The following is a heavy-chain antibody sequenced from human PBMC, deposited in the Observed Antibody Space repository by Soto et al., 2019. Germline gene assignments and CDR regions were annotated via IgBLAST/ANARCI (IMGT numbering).Heavy chain of an antibody. D-gene: IGHD6-13*01. CDR3: ARAYSSWYSDY. CDR2: IYYTGST. V-gene: IGHV4-61*03. CDR1: GGSVSSGHYY. J-gene: IGHJ4*02. Sequence: SETLSLTCTVSGGSVSSGHYYWNWIRQPPGKGLEWIGYIYYTGSTNYNPSLESRLTMSLDMSKNHFSLKLSSVTAADTAVYYCARAYSSWYSDYWGQGTLVTVSS.